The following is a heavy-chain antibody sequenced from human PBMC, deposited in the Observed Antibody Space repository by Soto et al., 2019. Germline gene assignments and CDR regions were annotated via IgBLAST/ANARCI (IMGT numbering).Heavy chain of an antibody. D-gene: IGHD4-17*01. J-gene: IGHJ6*02. Sequence: GGSLRLSCAASGFTFSSYGMHWVRRPPARGLGWVGVIHFDESNKSYEDPVKGRFTISRDNSKNPLSLQMNRLRAEDTAVYYCARLFLSVTRPYYYGMDVWGQGTTVTVSS. CDR1: GFTFSSYG. V-gene: IGHV3-30*03. CDR2: IHFDESNK. CDR3: ARLFLSVTRPYYYGMDV.